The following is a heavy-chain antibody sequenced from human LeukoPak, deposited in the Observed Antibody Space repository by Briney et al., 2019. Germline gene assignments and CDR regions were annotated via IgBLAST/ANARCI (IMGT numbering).Heavy chain of an antibody. V-gene: IGHV1-69*04. CDR1: GGTFSSYA. Sequence: GASVKVSCKASGGTFSSYAISWVRQAPGQGLEWMGRIIPILGIANYAQKFQGRVTITAGKSTSTAYMELSSLRSEDTAVYYCALRYCGGDCYRTDFDYWGQGTLVTVSS. D-gene: IGHD2-21*02. CDR2: IIPILGIA. J-gene: IGHJ4*02. CDR3: ALRYCGGDCYRTDFDY.